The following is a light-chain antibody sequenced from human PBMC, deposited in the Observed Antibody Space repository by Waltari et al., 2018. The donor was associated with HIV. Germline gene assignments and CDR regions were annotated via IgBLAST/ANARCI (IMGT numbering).Light chain of an antibody. CDR1: SSDVGGYNY. V-gene: IGLV2-14*01. CDR2: EVS. CDR3: SSYTSSSTPLYV. J-gene: IGLJ1*01. Sequence: LTQPASVSGSPGQSITISCTGTSSDVGGYNYVSWYQQHPGKAPKLMIYEVSNRPSGVSNRFSGSKSGNTASLTISGLQAEDEADYYCSSYTSSSTPLYVFGTGTKVTVL.